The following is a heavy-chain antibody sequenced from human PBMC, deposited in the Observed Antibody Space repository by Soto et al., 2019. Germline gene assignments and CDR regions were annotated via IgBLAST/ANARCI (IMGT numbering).Heavy chain of an antibody. J-gene: IGHJ4*02. D-gene: IGHD3-22*01. Sequence: HPGGSLRLSCAASGFTFDDYAMHWVRQAPGKGLEWVSGISGNSGNIGYADSVKGRFTISRDNSKNSLYLQMNSLRAEDTAVYYCAKGTYYYDSSAYYGYWGQGTLVTVSS. CDR2: ISGNSGNI. V-gene: IGHV3-9*01. CDR3: AKGTYYYDSSAYYGY. CDR1: GFTFDDYA.